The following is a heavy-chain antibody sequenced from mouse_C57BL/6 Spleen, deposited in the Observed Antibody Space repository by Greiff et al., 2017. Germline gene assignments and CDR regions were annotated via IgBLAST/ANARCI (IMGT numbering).Heavy chain of an antibody. J-gene: IGHJ3*01. CDR3: ARDEYGEAHFAY. CDR2: FYPSNGGI. V-gene: IGHV1-53*01. CDR1: GYTFTSYC. Sequence: HVQLQPSWTELVTPGASVTLSCKASGYTFTSYCLHWVKQRPGQGLEWIGYFYPSNGGINYNEKFKNKATLTVDKSSSTAYMQLSSLTSEDSAVYDCARDEYGEAHFAYWGQGTLVTVSA. D-gene: IGHD1-1*02.